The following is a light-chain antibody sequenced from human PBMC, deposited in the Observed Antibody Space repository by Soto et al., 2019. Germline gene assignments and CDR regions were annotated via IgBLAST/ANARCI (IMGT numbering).Light chain of an antibody. CDR3: GTWDSTLSGV. CDR1: SSNIGNNY. V-gene: IGLV1-51*01. Sequence: QSVLTQPPSVSAAPGQKVTISCSGSSSNIGNNYVSWYQHLPGAAPKLIIYDNDKRSSGIPDRLSGSKSGTSATLDITGLQTGDEADYYCGTWDSTLSGVFGTGTKVTVL. CDR2: DND. J-gene: IGLJ1*01.